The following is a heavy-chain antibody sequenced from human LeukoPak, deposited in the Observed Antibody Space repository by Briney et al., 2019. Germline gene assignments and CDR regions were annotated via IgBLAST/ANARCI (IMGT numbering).Heavy chain of an antibody. Sequence: SETLSLTCTVSGGSISSSSYYWGWIRQPPGKGLEWIGSIYYSGSTYYNPSLKSRVTISVDTSKNQFPLKLSSVTAADTAVYYCARHFRSVTMGPENDYWGQGTLVTVSS. CDR3: ARHFRSVTMGPENDY. J-gene: IGHJ4*02. CDR2: IYYSGST. D-gene: IGHD4-17*01. CDR1: GGSISSSSYY. V-gene: IGHV4-39*01.